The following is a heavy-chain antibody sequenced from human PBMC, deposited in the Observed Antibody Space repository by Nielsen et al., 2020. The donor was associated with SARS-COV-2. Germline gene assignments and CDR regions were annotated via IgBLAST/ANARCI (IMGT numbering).Heavy chain of an antibody. CDR2: ISSSGSII. Sequence: GGSLRLSCVVSGFTISTYAMSWVRQAPGKGLEWVSYISSSGSIIHYADSVKGRFTISRDNAKNSLYLQMNSLRAEDTAVYYCARDTRTGWSLDYWGQGTLVTVSS. CDR1: GFTISTYA. CDR3: ARDTRTGWSLDY. V-gene: IGHV3-48*03. J-gene: IGHJ4*02. D-gene: IGHD6-19*01.